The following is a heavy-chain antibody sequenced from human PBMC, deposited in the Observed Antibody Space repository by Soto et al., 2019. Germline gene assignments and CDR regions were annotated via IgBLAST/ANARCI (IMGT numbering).Heavy chain of an antibody. J-gene: IGHJ6*02. CDR3: ASPNPDYGDYGMDV. CDR2: IWYDGSNK. V-gene: IGHV3-33*01. CDR1: GFTFSSYG. Sequence: GGFLRLSCAASGFTFSSYGMHWVRQAPGKGLEWVAVIWYDGSNKYYADSVKGRFTISRDNSKNTLYLQMNSLRAEDTAVYYCASPNPDYGDYGMDVWGQGTTVTVSS. D-gene: IGHD4-17*01.